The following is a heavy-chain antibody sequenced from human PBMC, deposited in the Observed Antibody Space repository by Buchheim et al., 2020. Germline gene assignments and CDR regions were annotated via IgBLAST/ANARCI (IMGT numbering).Heavy chain of an antibody. D-gene: IGHD1-26*01. V-gene: IGHV4-38-2*02. CDR2: IYYSGST. CDR3: ARVLGATWATQAFDY. Sequence: QVQLQESGPGLVKFSETLSLTCTVSDYSIDSASYWAWIRQPPGKGLQWVGTIYYSGSTYSNPSLKSRVTVSSGTSNNHFSLKLSSVTAADTAVYFCARVLGATWATQAFDYWGQGTL. J-gene: IGHJ4*02. CDR1: DYSIDSASY.